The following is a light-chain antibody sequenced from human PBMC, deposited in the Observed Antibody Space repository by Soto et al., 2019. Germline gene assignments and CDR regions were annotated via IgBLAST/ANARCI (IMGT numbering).Light chain of an antibody. V-gene: IGLV1-40*01. CDR2: GNS. J-gene: IGLJ3*02. CDR3: QSYDSSLSAVV. CDR1: SSNIGADYD. Sequence: QSVLTQPPSVSGAPGQRVTISCTGSSSNIGADYDVHWYQRLPGTAPKLIIYGNSNRPSGVPDRFSGSKSGTSASLAITGLQAEDEADYYCQSYDSSLSAVVFGGGINLT.